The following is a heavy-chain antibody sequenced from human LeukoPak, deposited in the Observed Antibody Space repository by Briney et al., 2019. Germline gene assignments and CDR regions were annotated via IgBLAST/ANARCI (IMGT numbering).Heavy chain of an antibody. Sequence: PSETLSLTCTVSGGSISSYYWSWIRQPAGKGLEWIGRIYTSGSTNYNPSPKSRVTMSVDTSKNQFSLKLSSVTAADTAVYYCARALDCSSTSCYTNYFDYWGQGTLVTVSS. CDR3: ARALDCSSTSCYTNYFDY. CDR1: GGSISSYY. V-gene: IGHV4-4*07. D-gene: IGHD2-2*02. J-gene: IGHJ4*02. CDR2: IYTSGST.